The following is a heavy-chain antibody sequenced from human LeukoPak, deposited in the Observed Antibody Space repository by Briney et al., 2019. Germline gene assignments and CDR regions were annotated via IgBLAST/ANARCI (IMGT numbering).Heavy chain of an antibody. D-gene: IGHD2-8*01. CDR1: GGSISSYY. CDR2: INYSGST. CDR3: ARGYCTNGVCYTWGSNYYYMDV. V-gene: IGHV4-59*01. J-gene: IGHJ6*03. Sequence: SETLSLTCTVSGGSISSYYWSWIRQPPGKGLEWIGYINYSGSTNYNPSLKSRVTISVDTSKNQFSLKLSSVTAADTAVYYCARGYCTNGVCYTWGSNYYYMDVWGKGTTVTVSS.